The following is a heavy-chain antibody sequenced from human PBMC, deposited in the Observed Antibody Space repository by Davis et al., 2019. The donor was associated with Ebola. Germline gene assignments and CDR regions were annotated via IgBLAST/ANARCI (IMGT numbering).Heavy chain of an antibody. Sequence: MPSETLSLTCTVSGGSISSYYWSWIRQPPGKGLEWNGYIYYSGSTNYNPSLKSRVTISVDTSKNQFSLKLSSVTAADTAVYYCARASDGDYADWYFDLWGRGTLVTVSS. J-gene: IGHJ2*01. CDR3: ARASDGDYADWYFDL. D-gene: IGHD4-17*01. CDR2: IYYSGST. CDR1: GGSISSYY. V-gene: IGHV4-59*01.